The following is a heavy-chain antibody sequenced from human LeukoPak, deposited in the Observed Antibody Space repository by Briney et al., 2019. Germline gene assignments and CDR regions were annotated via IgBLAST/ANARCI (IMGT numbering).Heavy chain of an antibody. J-gene: IGHJ4*02. V-gene: IGHV3-43*02. CDR3: VKGDDYGDY. Sequence: VGSLRLSCVVSGITFEDYAMHWVRQVPGKGLEWVSLISGDASGTYYADSVKGRFTISRDNSKNSLYLQMNSLRSEDAALYYCVKGDDYGDYWGQGTLVTVSS. CDR2: ISGDASGT. CDR1: GITFEDYA.